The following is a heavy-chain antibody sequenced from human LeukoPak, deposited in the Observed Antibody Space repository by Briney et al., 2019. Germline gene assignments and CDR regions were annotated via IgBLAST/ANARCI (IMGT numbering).Heavy chain of an antibody. CDR3: AKRSAESSGYFDY. D-gene: IGHD6-19*01. Sequence: SGGSLRLSCAASGFTFSSYAMNWVRQAPGKGLEWVSAITGSGAFTDYADSVKGRFTISRDNSKNMLYLQMNSLRAEDTAVYYCAKRSAESSGYFDYWGQGTLVTVSS. V-gene: IGHV3-23*01. CDR2: ITGSGAFT. J-gene: IGHJ4*02. CDR1: GFTFSSYA.